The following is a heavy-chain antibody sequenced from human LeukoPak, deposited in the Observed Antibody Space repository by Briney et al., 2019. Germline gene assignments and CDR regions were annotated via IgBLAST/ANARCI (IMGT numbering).Heavy chain of an antibody. CDR2: MNPNSGNT. CDR1: GYTFTSYD. D-gene: IGHD3-10*01. Sequence: GASVKVSCKASGYTFTSYDINWVRQATGQGLEWMGWMNPNSGNTGYAQKFQGRVTMTRNTSISTAYMELSSLRSEDTAVYYCARGLVPNDVVRGVITRRDDYWGQGTLVTVSS. CDR3: ARGLVPNDVVRGVITRRDDY. J-gene: IGHJ4*02. V-gene: IGHV1-8*01.